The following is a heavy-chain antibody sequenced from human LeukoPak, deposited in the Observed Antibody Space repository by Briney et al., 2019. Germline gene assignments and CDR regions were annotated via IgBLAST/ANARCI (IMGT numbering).Heavy chain of an antibody. CDR1: GFTFSSYA. CDR3: AREVPLLWFGELLGEGAFDY. D-gene: IGHD3-10*01. V-gene: IGHV3-23*01. J-gene: IGHJ4*02. CDR2: ISGSGGST. Sequence: GGSLRLSCAASGFTFSSYAMSWVRQAPGKGLEWVSAISGSGGSTYYADSVKGRFTISRDNAKNSLYLQMNSLRAEDTAVYYCAREVPLLWFGELLGEGAFDYWGQGTLVTVSS.